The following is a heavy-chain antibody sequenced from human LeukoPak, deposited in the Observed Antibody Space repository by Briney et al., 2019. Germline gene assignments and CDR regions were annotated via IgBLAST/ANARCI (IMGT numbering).Heavy chain of an antibody. CDR1: GGSISGSTYY. CDR3: ARGTYWGVYFDY. D-gene: IGHD7-27*01. CDR2: VYYSGST. Sequence: SETLSLTCTVSGGSISGSTYYWAWIRQTPGKGLEWIGSVYYSGSTAYNPSLKGRPTLSVDTTNNHFSLSLGPVTAADTAVYYCARGTYWGVYFDYWGQGTLVTVSS. V-gene: IGHV4-39*07. J-gene: IGHJ4*02.